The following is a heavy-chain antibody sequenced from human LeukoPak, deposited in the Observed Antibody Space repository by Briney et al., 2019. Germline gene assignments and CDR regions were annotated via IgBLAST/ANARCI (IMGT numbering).Heavy chain of an antibody. D-gene: IGHD2-15*01. J-gene: IGHJ3*02. Sequence: PGGSLRLSCAASGFTFGDYGINWVRQAPGKGLEWVSDINWNGGSTVYADSVKGRFTICRDNAKNSLYLQMNSARDEDTAFYYCAKITGSGGLGAFDIWGQGTMVTVSS. CDR1: GFTFGDYG. CDR3: AKITGSGGLGAFDI. CDR2: INWNGGST. V-gene: IGHV3-20*04.